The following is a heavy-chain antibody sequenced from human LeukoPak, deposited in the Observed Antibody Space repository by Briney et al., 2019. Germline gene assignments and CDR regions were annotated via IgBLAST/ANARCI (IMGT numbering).Heavy chain of an antibody. D-gene: IGHD4-23*01. CDR3: ARLHDYGGNTFDY. CDR2: INHSGST. V-gene: IGHV4-34*01. J-gene: IGHJ4*02. Sequence: SETLSLTCTVSGGSISSYYWSWIRQPPGKGLEWIGEINHSGSTNYNPSLKSRVTISVDTSKNQFSLKLSSVTAADTAVYYCARLHDYGGNTFDYWGQGTLVTVSS. CDR1: GGSISSYY.